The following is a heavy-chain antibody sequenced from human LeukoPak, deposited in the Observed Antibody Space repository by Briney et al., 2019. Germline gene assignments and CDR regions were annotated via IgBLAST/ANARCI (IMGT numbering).Heavy chain of an antibody. J-gene: IGHJ4*02. CDR1: GYTFTSYY. CDR2: INPSGGST. CDR3: ARDHVGATPRPADDY. Sequence: ASVKVSCKASGYTFTSYYMHWVRQAPGQGLEWMGIINPSGGSTSYAQKFQGRVTMTRDTSTSTVYMELSSLRSEDTAVYYCARDHVGATPRPADDYWGQGTLVTVSS. D-gene: IGHD5-12*01. V-gene: IGHV1-46*01.